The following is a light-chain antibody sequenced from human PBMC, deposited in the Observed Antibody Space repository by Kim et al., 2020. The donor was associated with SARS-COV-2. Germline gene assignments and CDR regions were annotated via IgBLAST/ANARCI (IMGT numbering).Light chain of an antibody. CDR1: QTISTY. CDR2: ATS. Sequence: DIQMTQSPSSLSASVGDRVTITCRASQTISTYLNWYHQKPEKAPKLLIYATSNLQNGVPSRISGSGSGTDFTLTISSLQPEDFAIYYCQQAYGTPTFGQGTKLEI. CDR3: QQAYGTPT. V-gene: IGKV1-39*01. J-gene: IGKJ2*01.